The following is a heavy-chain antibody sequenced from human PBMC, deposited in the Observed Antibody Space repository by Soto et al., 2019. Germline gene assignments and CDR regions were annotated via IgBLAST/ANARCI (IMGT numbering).Heavy chain of an antibody. CDR1: GGTFSSYA. D-gene: IGHD6-6*01. J-gene: IGHJ4*02. Sequence: GASVKVSCKASGGTFSSYAISWVRQAPGQGLEWMGGIIPIFGTANYAQKFQGRVTITADESTSTAYMELSSLRSEDTAVYYCARGVGSIAARYFDYWGQGTLVTVSS. V-gene: IGHV1-69*13. CDR3: ARGVGSIAARYFDY. CDR2: IIPIFGTA.